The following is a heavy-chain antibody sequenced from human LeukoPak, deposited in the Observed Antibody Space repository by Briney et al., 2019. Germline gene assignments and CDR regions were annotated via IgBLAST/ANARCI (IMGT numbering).Heavy chain of an antibody. CDR2: INHSGST. J-gene: IGHJ4*01. D-gene: IGHD6-19*01. Sequence: PSETLSLTCAVYGGSFSGYYWSWIRQPPGKGLEWIGEINHSGSTNYNPSLKSRVTISEDTSKNQFSLKLSSVTAADTAVYYCARGHLGLSGGGYPHPFGYLGQGT. CDR3: ARGHLGLSGGGYPHPFGY. CDR1: GGSFSGYY. V-gene: IGHV4-34*01.